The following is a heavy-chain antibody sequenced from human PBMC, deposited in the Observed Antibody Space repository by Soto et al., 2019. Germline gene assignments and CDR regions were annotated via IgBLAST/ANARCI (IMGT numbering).Heavy chain of an antibody. V-gene: IGHV3-23*01. D-gene: IGHD6-6*01. CDR2: ISGSGGST. Sequence: GGSLRLSCTASGFTFSSYAMSWVRQAPGKGLEWVSAISGSGGSTYYADSVKGRFTISRDNSKNTLYLQMNSLRAEDTAVYYCAKVKIAARYFDYWGQGTLVTVSS. CDR3: AKVKIAARYFDY. J-gene: IGHJ4*02. CDR1: GFTFSSYA.